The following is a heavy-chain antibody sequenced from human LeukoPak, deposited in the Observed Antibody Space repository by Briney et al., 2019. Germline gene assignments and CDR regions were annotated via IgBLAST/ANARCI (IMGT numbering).Heavy chain of an antibody. CDR1: GGSFSGYY. Sequence: ETLSLTCAVYGGSFSGYYWSWVRQAPGKGLEWVANIKQDGSESYYLDSVMGRLTTSRVNAKNSLYSQMNSLRAEAEAAYYCARDRGIAAAWGQGTLVTVSS. CDR3: ARDRGIAAA. D-gene: IGHD6-13*01. J-gene: IGHJ5*02. CDR2: IKQDGSES. V-gene: IGHV3-7*01.